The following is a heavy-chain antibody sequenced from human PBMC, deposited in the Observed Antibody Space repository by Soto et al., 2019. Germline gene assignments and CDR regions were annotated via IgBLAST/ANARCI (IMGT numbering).Heavy chain of an antibody. J-gene: IGHJ4*02. V-gene: IGHV3-7*01. CDR3: ATVEYYRHDF. CDR1: GIIFRNFW. CDR2: VNPDGSDK. Sequence: EVQLVESGGGLVQPGGSLRLSCGVSGIIFRNFWMNWVRQAPGKGLEWVAMVNPDGSDKYYADSVKGRFSISRDNAKNSLYLQMNSLRVEDTAVSYCATVEYYRHDFWGQGTLVTVSS. D-gene: IGHD3-10*01.